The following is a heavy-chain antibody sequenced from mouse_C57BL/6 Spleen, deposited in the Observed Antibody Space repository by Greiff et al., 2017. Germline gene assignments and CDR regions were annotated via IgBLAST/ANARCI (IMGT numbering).Heavy chain of an antibody. CDR1: GFNIKDDY. Sequence: EVKLQQSGAELVRPGASVKLSCTASGFNIKDDYMHWVKQRPEQGLEWIGWIDPENGDTEYASKFQGKATITADTSSNTAYLQLSSLTSEDTAVYYCTTWRTPNAYWGQGTLVTVSA. J-gene: IGHJ3*01. CDR3: TTWRTPNAY. CDR2: IDPENGDT. V-gene: IGHV14-4*01.